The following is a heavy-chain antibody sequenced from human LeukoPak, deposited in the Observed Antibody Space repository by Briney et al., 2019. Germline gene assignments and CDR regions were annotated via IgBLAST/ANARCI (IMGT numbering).Heavy chain of an antibody. J-gene: IGHJ4*02. CDR2: VYSDDTT. CDR1: GFTVNSNY. D-gene: IGHD3-16*01. CDR3: ARGGGSYAIDY. V-gene: IGHV3-53*01. Sequence: GGSLRLSCEASGFTVNSNYMNWVRQAPGKGLEWVSVVYSDDTTYYADSVKGRFTISRDNSKNTLYLQMNNLRAEDTAVYYCARGGGSYAIDYWGQGTLVTVSS.